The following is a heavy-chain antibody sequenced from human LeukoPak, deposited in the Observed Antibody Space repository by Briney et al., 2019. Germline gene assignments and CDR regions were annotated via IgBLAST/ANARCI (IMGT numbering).Heavy chain of an antibody. CDR1: GGSFSGYY. Sequence: SETLSLTCAVYGGSFSGYYWSWIRQPPGKGLEWIGEINHSGSTSYNPSLKSRVTISVDTSKNQFSLKLSSVTAADTAVYYCARQLGYCSSTSCYADKVDYWGQGTLVTVSS. V-gene: IGHV4-34*01. CDR2: INHSGST. CDR3: ARQLGYCSSTSCYADKVDY. D-gene: IGHD2-2*01. J-gene: IGHJ4*02.